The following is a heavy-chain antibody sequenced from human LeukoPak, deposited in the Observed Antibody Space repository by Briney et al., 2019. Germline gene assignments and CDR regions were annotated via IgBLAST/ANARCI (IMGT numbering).Heavy chain of an antibody. CDR3: AREIPWGSHDAFDI. J-gene: IGHJ3*02. CDR1: GGSISSYY. CDR2: IYYSGST. V-gene: IGHV4-59*01. Sequence: SETLSLTCTVSGGSISSYYWSWIRQPPGKGLEWIGYIYYSGSTNYNPSLKSRVTISVDTSKNQFSLKLSSVTAADTAVYYCAREIPWGSHDAFDIWGQGTMVTVSS. D-gene: IGHD7-27*01.